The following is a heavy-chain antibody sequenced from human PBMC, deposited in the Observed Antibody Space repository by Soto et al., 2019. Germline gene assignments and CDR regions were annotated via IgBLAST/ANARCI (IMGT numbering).Heavy chain of an antibody. CDR2: IYPGDSDT. CDR1: GYSFTSYW. V-gene: IGHV5-51*01. J-gene: IGHJ3*01. CDR3: ASRGRIMMFGVAWAENDAFDF. Sequence: EESLKISCKGSGYSFTSYWIGWVRQMPGKGLEWMGIIYPGDSDTRYSPSFQGQVTISADKSISTAYLQWSSLKASATAMYYCASRGRIMMFGVAWAENDAFDFWGQGTMVTVSS. D-gene: IGHD3-3*01.